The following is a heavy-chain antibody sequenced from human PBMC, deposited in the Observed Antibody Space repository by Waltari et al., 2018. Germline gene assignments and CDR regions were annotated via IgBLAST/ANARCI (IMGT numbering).Heavy chain of an antibody. J-gene: IGHJ4*02. Sequence: EVQLVESGGGLVQPGGSLTLSCAASGFRFSSYWMHWVRQAPGKGLLCVSRINPDGRGTRYADSVQGRVTISRDNAKNTIYLQIDSLRAEDTAVYYCVRGGHFDWSPIDYWGQGTLVTVSS. CDR2: INPDGRGT. CDR3: VRGGHFDWSPIDY. V-gene: IGHV3-74*01. D-gene: IGHD3-9*01. CDR1: GFRFSSYW.